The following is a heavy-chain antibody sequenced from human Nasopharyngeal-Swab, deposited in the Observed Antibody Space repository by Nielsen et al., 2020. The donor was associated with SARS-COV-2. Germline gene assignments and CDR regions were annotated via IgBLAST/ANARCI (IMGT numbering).Heavy chain of an antibody. J-gene: IGHJ4*02. D-gene: IGHD4-17*01. V-gene: IGHV3-23*01. CDR3: ARGSNGDYDN. Sequence: GGSLRLSCAASGFTFSTYTMNWVRQAPGRGLEWVSTITRTSATNYADSVKGRFTISRDSSKNTLYLALDSLGADDTAIYYCARGSNGDYDNWGQGTLVTVSS. CDR1: GFTFSTYT. CDR2: ITRTSAT.